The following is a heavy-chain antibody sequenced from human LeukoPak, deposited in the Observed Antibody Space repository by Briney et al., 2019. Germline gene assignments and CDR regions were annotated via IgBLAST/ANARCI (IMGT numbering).Heavy chain of an antibody. CDR1: GGSFSGYY. CDR2: INHSGST. Sequence: SETLSLTCAVYGGSFSGYYWSRIRQPPGKGLEWIGEINHSGSTNYNPSLKSRVTISVDTSKNQFPLKLSSVTAADTAVYYCARGRGKATNFDYWGQGTLITVSS. V-gene: IGHV4-34*01. CDR3: ARGRGKATNFDY. J-gene: IGHJ4*02. D-gene: IGHD1/OR15-1a*01.